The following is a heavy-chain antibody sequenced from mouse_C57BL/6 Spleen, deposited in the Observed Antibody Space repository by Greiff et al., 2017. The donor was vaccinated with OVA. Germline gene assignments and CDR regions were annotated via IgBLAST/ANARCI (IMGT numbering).Heavy chain of an antibody. CDR1: GYTFTSYW. J-gene: IGHJ2*01. CDR3: ASRWLLREY. V-gene: IGHV1-50*01. Sequence: VQLQQPGAELVKPGASVKLSCKASGYTFTSYWMQWVKQRPGQGLEWIGEIDPSDSYTNYNQKFKGKATLTVDTSSSTAYMQLSSLTSEDSAVYYCASRWLLREYWGQGTTLTVSS. D-gene: IGHD2-3*01. CDR2: IDPSDSYT.